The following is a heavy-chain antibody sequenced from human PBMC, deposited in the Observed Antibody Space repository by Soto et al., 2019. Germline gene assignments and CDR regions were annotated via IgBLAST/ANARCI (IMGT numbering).Heavy chain of an antibody. D-gene: IGHD2-15*01. J-gene: IGHJ6*03. Sequence: EVQLVESGGGLVQPGGSLRLSCAASGFTFSSHDMHWVRQATGEGLEWVSTIGSAGDTYYPGSVKGRFTISRENAKNSLYPQMNSLRAGDTAVYYCARGDSGYYYMDVWGKGTTVTVSS. CDR2: IGSAGDT. CDR3: ARGDSGYYYMDV. V-gene: IGHV3-13*01. CDR1: GFTFSSHD.